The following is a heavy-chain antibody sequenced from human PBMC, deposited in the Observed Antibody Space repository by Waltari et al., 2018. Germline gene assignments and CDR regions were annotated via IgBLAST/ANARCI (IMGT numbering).Heavy chain of an antibody. J-gene: IGHJ6*02. Sequence: QVTLRESGPALVKPTQTLTLTCTFSGFSLSTSGMCVSWIRQPPGKALGWLALIDWDDDKYYSTSLKTRLTISKDTSKNQVVLTMTNIDPVDTATYYCARITTIFGGYYYYGMDVWGQGTTVTVSS. CDR2: IDWDDDK. D-gene: IGHD3-3*01. CDR1: GFSLSTSGMC. V-gene: IGHV2-70*01. CDR3: ARITTIFGGYYYYGMDV.